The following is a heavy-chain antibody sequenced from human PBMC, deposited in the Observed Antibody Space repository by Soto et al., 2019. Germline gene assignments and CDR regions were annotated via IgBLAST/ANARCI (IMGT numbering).Heavy chain of an antibody. D-gene: IGHD3-10*01. CDR2: IKQDGSEK. CDR3: ARDQAVRGVIPSALFDY. J-gene: IGHJ4*02. CDR1: GFTFSSYW. V-gene: IGHV3-7*05. Sequence: GGSLRLSCAASGFTFSSYWMSWVRQAPGKGLEWVANIKQDGSEKYYVDSVKGRFTISRDNAKNSLYLQMNSLRAEDTAVYYCARDQAVRGVIPSALFDYWGQGTLVTVSS.